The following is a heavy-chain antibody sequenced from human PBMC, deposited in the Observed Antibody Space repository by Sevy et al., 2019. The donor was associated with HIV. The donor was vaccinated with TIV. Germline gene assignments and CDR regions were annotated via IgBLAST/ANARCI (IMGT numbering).Heavy chain of an antibody. V-gene: IGHV3-30-3*01. J-gene: IGHJ4*02. CDR2: VSSDGSEI. CDR3: ARDQLGSIDY. Sequence: GGSLRLSCAVSGFTFSTYAMHWVRQAPGKGVECVAIVSSDGSEINYADSVKGQFTISRDNSRNTLYLQMNSLRTEDTALYYCARDQLGSIDYWGQGTLVTVSS. D-gene: IGHD7-27*01. CDR1: GFTFSTYA.